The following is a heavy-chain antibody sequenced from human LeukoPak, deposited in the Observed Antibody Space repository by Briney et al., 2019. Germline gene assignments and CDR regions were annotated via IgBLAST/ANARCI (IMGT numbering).Heavy chain of an antibody. CDR2: IRNEVNSYSS. Sequence: PGGSLRLSCAASGFTFRNHFMDWVRQALGKGLEWVGRIRNEVNSYSSEYVASVKGRFIISRDDSKNSLYLQMNILRSEDTAVYYCAGANFYEYHLDVWGTGTTVTVSS. CDR1: GFTFRNHF. V-gene: IGHV3-72*01. J-gene: IGHJ6*04. CDR3: AGANFYEYHLDV. D-gene: IGHD5/OR15-5a*01.